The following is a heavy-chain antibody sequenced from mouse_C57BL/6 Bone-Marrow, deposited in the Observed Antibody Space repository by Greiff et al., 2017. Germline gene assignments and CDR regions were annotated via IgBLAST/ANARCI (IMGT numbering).Heavy chain of an antibody. V-gene: IGHV7-3*01. CDR3: ARYTYYGLDY. J-gene: IGHJ2*01. D-gene: IGHD2-9*01. Sequence: EVQGVESGGGLVQPGGSLSLSCAASGFTFTDYYMSWVRPTPGKALEWLGFIRNKANGYPTEYSASVKGRFTISRDNSQSILYLQMNALRAKDSATYYCARYTYYGLDYWGQGTTLTVSS. CDR2: IRNKANGYPT. CDR1: GFTFTDYY.